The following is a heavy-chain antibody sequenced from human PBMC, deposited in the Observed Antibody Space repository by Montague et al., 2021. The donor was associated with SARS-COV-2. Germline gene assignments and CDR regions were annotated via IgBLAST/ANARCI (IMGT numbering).Heavy chain of an antibody. J-gene: IGHJ6*02. Sequence: SETLSLTCSISGGSINSFYWNWIRQSPGKGLEWIGYVYYTGGTSYNPSLKSRATISVDTSKNQFSLTVGSVTAADTAVYYCARAGGGSSYNYYGLDVWGQGTTVTVSS. CDR1: GGSINSFY. D-gene: IGHD2-15*01. V-gene: IGHV4-59*01. CDR2: VYYTGGT. CDR3: ARAGGGSSYNYYGLDV.